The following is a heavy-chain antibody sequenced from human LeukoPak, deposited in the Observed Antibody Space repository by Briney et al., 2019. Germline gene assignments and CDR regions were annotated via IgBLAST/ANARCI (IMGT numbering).Heavy chain of an antibody. CDR3: ARRLIVGPLYFDY. V-gene: IGHV4-39*01. Sequence: SETLSLTCTVSGGSISSSSYYWGWIRQPPGKGLEWIGSIYYSGSTYYNPSLKSRVTISVDTSKNQFSLKLNSMTAADTAVYYCARRLIVGPLYFDYWGQGTLVTVSS. CDR1: GGSISSSSYY. CDR2: IYYSGST. D-gene: IGHD1-26*01. J-gene: IGHJ4*02.